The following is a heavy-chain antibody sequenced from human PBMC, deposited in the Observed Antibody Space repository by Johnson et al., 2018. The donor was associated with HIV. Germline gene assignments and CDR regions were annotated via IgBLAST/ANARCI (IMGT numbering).Heavy chain of an antibody. V-gene: IGHV3-53*01. Sequence: EQLVESGGGLIQPGGSLRLSCAASGLTVSSNFMTWVRQAPGKGLEWVSVIYSGGSTYYADSVKGRFTISRDNSKNTLYLQMNSVRAEDTAVYYCARVEYSYGNSHGFDIWGQGTMVTVSS. CDR3: ARVEYSYGNSHGFDI. D-gene: IGHD5-18*01. J-gene: IGHJ3*02. CDR2: IYSGGST. CDR1: GLTVSSNF.